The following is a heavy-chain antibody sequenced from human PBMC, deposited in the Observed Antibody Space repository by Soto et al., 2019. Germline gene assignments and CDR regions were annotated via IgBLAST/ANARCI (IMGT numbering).Heavy chain of an antibody. CDR2: ISYDGSNK. CDR3: AKDRAWLRWRLGFDP. D-gene: IGHD5-12*01. CDR1: GLTFSSYG. V-gene: IGHV3-30*18. J-gene: IGHJ5*02. Sequence: GGSLRLSCAASGLTFSSYGMHWVRQAPGKGLEWVAVISYDGSNKYYADSVKGRFTISRDNSKNTLYLQMNSLRAEDTAVYYCAKDRAWLRWRLGFDPWGQGTLVTVSS.